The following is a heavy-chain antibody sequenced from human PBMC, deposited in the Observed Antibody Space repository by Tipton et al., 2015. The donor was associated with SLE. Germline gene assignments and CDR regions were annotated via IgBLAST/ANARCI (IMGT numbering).Heavy chain of an antibody. CDR1: GFTFSSYA. V-gene: IGHV3-23*01. Sequence: SLRLSCAASGFTFSSYAMSWVRQAPGKGLEWVSAISGSGGSTYYADSVKGRFTISRDNSKNTLYLQMNSLRAEDTAVYYCAKVADFLGYCSSTSCPPTFDYWGQGTLVTVSS. D-gene: IGHD2-2*01. J-gene: IGHJ4*02. CDR3: AKVADFLGYCSSTSCPPTFDY. CDR2: ISGSGGST.